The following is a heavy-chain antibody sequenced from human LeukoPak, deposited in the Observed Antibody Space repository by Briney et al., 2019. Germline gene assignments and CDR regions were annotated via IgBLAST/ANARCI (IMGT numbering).Heavy chain of an antibody. CDR1: GFTFSSYA. CDR2: ISGSGGST. J-gene: IGHJ4*02. D-gene: IGHD2-2*02. Sequence: PGGSLRLSCAASGFTFSSYAMSWVRQAPGKGLEWVSAISGSGGSTYYADSVKGRFTISRDTSKNTLDLQMNNLRAEDTAVFFCARGILGYTTSSDCCPLDYWGQGALVTVSS. V-gene: IGHV3-23*01. CDR3: ARGILGYTTSSDCCPLDY.